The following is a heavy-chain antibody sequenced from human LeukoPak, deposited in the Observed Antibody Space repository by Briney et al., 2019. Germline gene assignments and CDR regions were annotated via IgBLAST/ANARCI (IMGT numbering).Heavy chain of an antibody. D-gene: IGHD1-14*01. CDR2: MHDSGRT. Sequence: PSETLSLTCTVSGGSISTNYWMWIRQPPGKGLEWIGYMHDSGRTNYNPSLKSRVTISADMSKNQVSLKVTSGTAADTAVYYCARGVPDLYFDYWGQGTLVTVSS. J-gene: IGHJ4*02. V-gene: IGHV4-59*01. CDR3: ARGVPDLYFDY. CDR1: GGSISTNY.